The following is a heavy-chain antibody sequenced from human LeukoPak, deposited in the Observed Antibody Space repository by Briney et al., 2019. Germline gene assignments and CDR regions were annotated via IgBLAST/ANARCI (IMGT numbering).Heavy chain of an antibody. Sequence: SETLSLTCTVSGGSISSYYWSWIRQPPGKGLEWIGYIYYSGSTNYNPSLKSRVTISVDTSKYQFSLKLSSVTAADTAVYYCARVGSSSWYDYWGQGTLVTVSS. CDR2: IYYSGST. V-gene: IGHV4-59*01. J-gene: IGHJ4*02. CDR3: ARVGSSSWYDY. CDR1: GGSISSYY. D-gene: IGHD6-13*01.